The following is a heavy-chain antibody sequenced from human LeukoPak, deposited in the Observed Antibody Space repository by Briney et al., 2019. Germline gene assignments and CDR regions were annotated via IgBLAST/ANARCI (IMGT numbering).Heavy chain of an antibody. CDR3: ARAHSIASYYYGVDV. CDR2: IYYSGST. D-gene: IGHD2/OR15-2a*01. J-gene: IGHJ6*02. V-gene: IGHV4-59*12. CDR1: GGSISSYY. Sequence: SETLSLTCTVSGGSISSYYWSWIRQPPGKGLEWIGYIYYSGSTNYNPSLKSRVTISVDTSKNQFSLRLSSVTAADTAVYYCARAHSIASYYYGVDVWGQGTTVTVSS.